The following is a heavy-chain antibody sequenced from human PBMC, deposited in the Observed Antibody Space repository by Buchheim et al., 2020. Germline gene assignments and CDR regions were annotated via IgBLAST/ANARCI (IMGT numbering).Heavy chain of an antibody. CDR2: INHRGST. J-gene: IGHJ6*02. D-gene: IGHD4-17*01. Sequence: QVQLQQWGAGLLKPSETLSLTCAVYGGSFSGYYWSWIRQPPGKGLEWIGEINHRGSTNYNPSLKSRVTISVDTSKNQFSLKLSSVTAADTAVYYCARGLPLSTVTIAPYYYYGMDVWGQGTT. CDR1: GGSFSGYY. CDR3: ARGLPLSTVTIAPYYYYGMDV. V-gene: IGHV4-34*01.